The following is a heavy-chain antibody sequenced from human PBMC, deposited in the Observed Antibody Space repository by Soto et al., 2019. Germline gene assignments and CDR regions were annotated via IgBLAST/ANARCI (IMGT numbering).Heavy chain of an antibody. D-gene: IGHD2-8*01. CDR3: TAGKLYPSLDFDY. J-gene: IGHJ4*02. CDR2: IRSKAYGGTT. Sequence: RGCYLRLCCTACRFRLCDNVMCRVRQAPRKGLGWVGFIRSKAYGGTTEYAASVKGRFTISRDDSKSIAYLQMNSLNTEDTSVYYCTAGKLYPSLDFDYCGQGT. CDR1: RFRLCDNV. V-gene: IGHV3-49*04.